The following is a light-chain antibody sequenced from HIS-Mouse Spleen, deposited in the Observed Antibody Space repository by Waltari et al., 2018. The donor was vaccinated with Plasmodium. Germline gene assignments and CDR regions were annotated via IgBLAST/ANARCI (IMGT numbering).Light chain of an antibody. CDR3: QQLNSYPLT. Sequence: DIQLTQSPSFLSASVGDRDTITCRASQGISSYLAWYQQKPGKAPKRLIYAASTLQSGVPSSFSGSGSGTEFTLTISSLQPEDFATYYCQQLNSYPLTFGGGTKVEIK. CDR2: AAS. CDR1: QGISSY. V-gene: IGKV1-9*01. J-gene: IGKJ4*01.